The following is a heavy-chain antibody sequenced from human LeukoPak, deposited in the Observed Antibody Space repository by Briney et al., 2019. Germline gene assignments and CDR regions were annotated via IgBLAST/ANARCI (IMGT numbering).Heavy chain of an antibody. Sequence: QPGGSLRLACAASGFTVSRNYMSWVRQAPGKGLEWVSVISSGGNTYYTDSVKGRFTISRDNSKNTLYLQMSSLRVEDTAVYYCARNDRGAFDIWGQGKMGTVSS. CDR1: GFTVSRNY. V-gene: IGHV3-53*01. D-gene: IGHD3-22*01. CDR2: ISSGGNT. CDR3: ARNDRGAFDI. J-gene: IGHJ3*02.